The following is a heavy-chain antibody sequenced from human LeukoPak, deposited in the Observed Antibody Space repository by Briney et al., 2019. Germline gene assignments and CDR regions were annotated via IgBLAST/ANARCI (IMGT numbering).Heavy chain of an antibody. J-gene: IGHJ5*02. V-gene: IGHV4-39*01. Sequence: SETLSVTCAVYADSFSGNYWTWIRQPPGKGLERIGSIYYSGSTYYNPSLKSRVTISVDTSKNQFSLKLSSVTAADTAVYYCARHTDSSGYYQNWFDPWGQGTLVTVSS. CDR3: ARHTDSSGYYQNWFDP. D-gene: IGHD3-22*01. CDR2: IYYSGST. CDR1: ADSFSGNY.